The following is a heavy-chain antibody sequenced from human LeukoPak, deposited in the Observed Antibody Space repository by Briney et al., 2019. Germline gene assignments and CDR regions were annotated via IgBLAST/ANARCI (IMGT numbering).Heavy chain of an antibody. V-gene: IGHV1-46*01. CDR3: ARDRILVDTARSQRFYGMDV. D-gene: IGHD5-18*01. Sequence: ASVKVSCKASGYTFTSYYMHWVRQAPGQGLEWMGIINPSGGSTSYAQKFQGRVTMTRDTSTSTVYMELSSLRSEDTAVYYCARDRILVDTARSQRFYGMDVWGQGTTVTVSS. J-gene: IGHJ6*02. CDR2: INPSGGST. CDR1: GYTFTSYY.